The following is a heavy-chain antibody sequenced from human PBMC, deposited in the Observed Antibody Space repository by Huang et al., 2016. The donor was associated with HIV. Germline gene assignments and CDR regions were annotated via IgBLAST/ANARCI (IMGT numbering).Heavy chain of an antibody. CDR3: ATWPPGSQMRAFDI. Sequence: QVQLQESGPGLVKPSQTLSLTCTVSGASISSGSYYWTWIRQPAGKGLEWIGNIYTSGRTNYNPSLKSRVTISIDTSKNHFSLRLNSVTAADTAVYYCATWPPGSQMRAFDIWGPGTMITVSS. CDR2: IYTSGRT. J-gene: IGHJ3*02. D-gene: IGHD2-15*01. V-gene: IGHV4-61*09. CDR1: GASISSGSYY.